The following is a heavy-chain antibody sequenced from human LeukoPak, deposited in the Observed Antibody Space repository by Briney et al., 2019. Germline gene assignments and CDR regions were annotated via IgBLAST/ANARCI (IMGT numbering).Heavy chain of an antibody. CDR2: INHSGST. D-gene: IGHD3-10*01. CDR1: GGSFSGYY. J-gene: IGHJ6*02. Sequence: SEILSLTCAVYGGSFSGYYWSWIRQPPGKGLEWIGEINHSGSTNYNPSLKSRVTISVDTSKNQFSLKLSSVTAADTAVYYCAKIYGSGSFTYYSYYGMDVWGQGTTVTVSS. CDR3: AKIYGSGSFTYYSYYGMDV. V-gene: IGHV4-34*01.